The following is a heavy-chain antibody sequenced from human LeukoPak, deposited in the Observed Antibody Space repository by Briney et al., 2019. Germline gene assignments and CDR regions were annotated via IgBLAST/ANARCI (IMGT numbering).Heavy chain of an antibody. V-gene: IGHV4-61*02. D-gene: IGHD4-23*01. J-gene: IGHJ6*03. CDR1: GVSISSGTYY. CDR2: IYTSGST. CDR3: ARGYGGNSDGYYYYYMDV. Sequence: SETLSLTCTVSGVSISSGTYYWTWIRQPAGKGLEWIGRIYTSGSTNYNPSLKSRVTMSVDTSKNQFSLKLSSVTAADTAVYYCARGYGGNSDGYYYYYMDVWGKGTTVTISS.